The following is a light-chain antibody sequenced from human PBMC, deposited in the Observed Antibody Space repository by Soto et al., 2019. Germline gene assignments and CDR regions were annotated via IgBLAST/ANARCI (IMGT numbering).Light chain of an antibody. V-gene: IGKV3-15*01. CDR3: QQYDTSPRT. Sequence: EIVMTQSPVTLSVSPGERATLSCRASQSVSSNLAWYQQKPGQAPSLLIYGAFTRATGIPARFSGTGSGTDFTLSISRLEPEDFAVYYCQQYDTSPRTFGQGTKVDIK. CDR1: QSVSSN. CDR2: GAF. J-gene: IGKJ1*01.